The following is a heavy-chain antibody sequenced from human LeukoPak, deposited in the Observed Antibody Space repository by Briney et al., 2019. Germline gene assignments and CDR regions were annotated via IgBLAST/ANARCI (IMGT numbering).Heavy chain of an antibody. Sequence: GGSLRLSRAASGFTFSSYSMNWVRQAPGKGLEWVSSISSSSSYIYYADSVKGRFTISRDNAKNSVYLQMNSLRAEDTAVYYCARVLGNSYGMDVWGQGTTVTVSS. CDR1: GFTFSSYS. CDR3: ARVLGNSYGMDV. CDR2: ISSSSSYI. J-gene: IGHJ6*02. V-gene: IGHV3-21*01.